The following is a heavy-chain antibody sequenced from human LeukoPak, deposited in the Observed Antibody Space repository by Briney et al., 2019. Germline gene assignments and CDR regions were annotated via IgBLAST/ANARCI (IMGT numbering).Heavy chain of an antibody. J-gene: IGHJ4*02. CDR1: GFTFDAYG. CDR3: AKTPPYYYGFSPYFDY. D-gene: IGHD3-10*01. Sequence: PGGSLRLSCAASGFTFDAYGIHWVRQAPGKWLEWVAFVRQEGSNEYYADSVKGRFTISRDNYNNMLYLQMNSLRSEDTAVYYCAKTPPYYYGFSPYFDYWGQGTLVTVSS. V-gene: IGHV3-30*02. CDR2: VRQEGSNE.